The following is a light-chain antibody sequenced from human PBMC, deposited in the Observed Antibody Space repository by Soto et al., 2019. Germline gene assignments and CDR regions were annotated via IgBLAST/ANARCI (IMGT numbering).Light chain of an antibody. Sequence: QAVVTQSPSASASLGASVKLTCTLSSGHSSYAIAWHQQQPEKGPRYLMKLNSDGSHSKGGGIPDRFSGSSSGAERYLTISSLQSEDEADYYCQTWGTGIHWVFGGGTKLTVL. CDR1: SGHSSYA. V-gene: IGLV4-69*01. CDR3: QTWGTGIHWV. J-gene: IGLJ3*02. CDR2: LNSDGSH.